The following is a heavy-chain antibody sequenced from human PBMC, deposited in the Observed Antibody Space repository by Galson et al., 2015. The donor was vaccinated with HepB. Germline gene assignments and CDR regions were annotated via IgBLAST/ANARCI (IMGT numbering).Heavy chain of an antibody. CDR3: ARRSGWFDNTVRGYYYYGMDV. J-gene: IGHJ6*02. CDR2: IYYSGST. V-gene: IGHV4-30-4*01. Sequence: SQTLSLACTVSGGSISRGDYYWSWIRQPPGRGLEWIGYIYYSGSTYYNPPLKTRVTISVDTTKNQFSLKLSSVTAADTAVYYCARRSGWFDNTVRGYYYYGMDVLGQGTTVTVSS. D-gene: IGHD3-10*01. CDR1: GGSISRGDYY.